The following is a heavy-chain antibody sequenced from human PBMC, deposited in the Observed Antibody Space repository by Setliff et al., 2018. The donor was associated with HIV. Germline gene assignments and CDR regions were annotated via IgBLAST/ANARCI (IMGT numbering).Heavy chain of an antibody. Sequence: PGGSLRLSCAASGFAFNKFWMSWVRQAPGKGLEWVANIKEDGSEKYSVDSGKGRFSIFRDNSNNSLYLQMNSLRAEDTAVYYCAVTSMASSSDYWGQGALVTVSS. J-gene: IGHJ4*02. D-gene: IGHD5-18*01. CDR1: GFAFNKFW. CDR2: IKEDGSEK. V-gene: IGHV3-7*01. CDR3: AVTSMASSSDY.